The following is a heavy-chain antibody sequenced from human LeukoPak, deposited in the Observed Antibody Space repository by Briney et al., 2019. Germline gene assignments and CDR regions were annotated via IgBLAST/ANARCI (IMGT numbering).Heavy chain of an antibody. V-gene: IGHV3-48*03. CDR2: ISSSGSTI. CDR1: GFTFSSYE. CDR3: ARASAATSLWFDP. D-gene: IGHD2-15*01. J-gene: IGHJ5*02. Sequence: GGSLRLSCAASGFTFSSYEMNRVRQAPGKGLEWVSYISSSGSTIYYADSVKGRSTISRDNAKNSLYLQMNSLRAEDTAVYYCARASAATSLWFDPWGQGTLVTVSS.